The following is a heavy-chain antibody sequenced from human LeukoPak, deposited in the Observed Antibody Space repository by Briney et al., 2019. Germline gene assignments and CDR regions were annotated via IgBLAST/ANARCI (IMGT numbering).Heavy chain of an antibody. CDR2: VSGSGSST. Sequence: GGSLRLSCAASGFTFSSHAMSWVRQAPGKGLEWVSTVSGSGSSTYYADSVEGRFAISRDNSKNTLYLQMNRLRAEDSAVYYCAKLTDFWSGYRPLYYMDVWGKGTTVTAS. V-gene: IGHV3-23*01. CDR1: GFTFSSHA. CDR3: AKLTDFWSGYRPLYYMDV. D-gene: IGHD3-3*01. J-gene: IGHJ6*03.